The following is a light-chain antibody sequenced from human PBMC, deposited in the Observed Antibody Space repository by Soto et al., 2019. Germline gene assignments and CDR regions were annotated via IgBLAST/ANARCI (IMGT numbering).Light chain of an antibody. CDR1: SSDVGGYNY. Sequence: QSVLSQPPSASGSPGLSFTISCTGTSSDVGGYNYVSWYQQHPGKAPKLMIYEVSKRPSGVPDRFSGSKSGNTASLTVSGLQAEDEADYYCSSYAGSNNLGVFGTGTKVTVL. V-gene: IGLV2-8*01. CDR2: EVS. CDR3: SSYAGSNNLGV. J-gene: IGLJ1*01.